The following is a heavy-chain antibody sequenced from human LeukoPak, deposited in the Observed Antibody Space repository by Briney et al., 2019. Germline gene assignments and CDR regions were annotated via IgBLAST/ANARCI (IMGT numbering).Heavy chain of an antibody. J-gene: IGHJ4*02. V-gene: IGHV3-7*01. CDR2: INQGGSVT. D-gene: IGHD1-26*01. CDR1: GFTFSIAW. CDR3: ARDHHSGALDY. Sequence: GGSLRLSCAPSGFTFSIAWMTWVRQAPGKGLEWLGNINQGGSVTNYVDSVKGRFSISRDNAKNTMYLQMSSLRVEDTAVYYCARDHHSGALDYWGQGTLVTVSS.